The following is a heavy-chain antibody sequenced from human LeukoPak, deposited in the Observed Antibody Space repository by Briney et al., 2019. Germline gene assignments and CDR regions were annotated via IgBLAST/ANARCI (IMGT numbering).Heavy chain of an antibody. J-gene: IGHJ1*01. CDR1: GGSISSGDYY. CDR2: IYYSGST. D-gene: IGHD2-2*01. CDR3: ARETRCSSTSCYRAEYFQH. Sequence: SQTLSLTCTVSGGSISSGDYYWSWIRQPPGKGLEWIGYIYYSGSTYYNPSLKSRVTISVDTSKNQFSLKLSSVTAADTAVYYCARETRCSSTSCYRAEYFQHWGQGTLVTVSS. V-gene: IGHV4-30-4*08.